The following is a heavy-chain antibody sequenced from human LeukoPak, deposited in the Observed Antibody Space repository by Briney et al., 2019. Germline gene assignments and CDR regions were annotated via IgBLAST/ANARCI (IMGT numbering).Heavy chain of an antibody. V-gene: IGHV3-30*04. CDR3: AKEAVLVDSGSYQTIFDY. Sequence: GRSLRLSCAGSRSTFSNYTFHWVRQAPGKGLEWVAVISKDGRNKYYADSVRGRFTISRDNSKNTLYLQMNSLRAEDTAVYYCAKEAVLVDSGSYQTIFDYWGQGILVTASS. CDR1: RSTFSNYT. D-gene: IGHD1-26*01. CDR2: ISKDGRNK. J-gene: IGHJ4*02.